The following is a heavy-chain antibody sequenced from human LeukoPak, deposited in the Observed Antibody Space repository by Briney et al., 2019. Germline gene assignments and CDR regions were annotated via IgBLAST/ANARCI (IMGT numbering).Heavy chain of an antibody. J-gene: IGHJ5*02. CDR1: GYTFTSYY. CDR2: INPSGGST. Sequence: ASVKVSCRASGYTFTSYYMHWVRQAPGQGLEWMGIINPSGGSTSYAQKFQGRVTMTRDTSTSTVYMELSSLRSEDTAVYYCARDLTYYGSGSYYPNWFDPWGQGTLVTVSS. V-gene: IGHV1-46*01. CDR3: ARDLTYYGSGSYYPNWFDP. D-gene: IGHD3-10*01.